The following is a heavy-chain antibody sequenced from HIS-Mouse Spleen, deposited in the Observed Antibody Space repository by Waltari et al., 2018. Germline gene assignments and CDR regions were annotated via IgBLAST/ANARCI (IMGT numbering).Heavy chain of an antibody. V-gene: IGHV4-39*07. CDR3: AREIPYSSSWYDWYFDL. D-gene: IGHD6-13*01. CDR1: GGSVHRSRYH. CDR2: IYYSGST. J-gene: IGHJ2*01. Sequence: QLQLQESGPGLVKPSETLSLTCTAPGGSVHRSRYHWGWLRQPPGKGLEWIGSIYYSGSTYYNPSLKSRVTISVDTSKNQFSLKLSSVTAADTAVYYCAREIPYSSSWYDWYFDLWGRGTLVTVSS.